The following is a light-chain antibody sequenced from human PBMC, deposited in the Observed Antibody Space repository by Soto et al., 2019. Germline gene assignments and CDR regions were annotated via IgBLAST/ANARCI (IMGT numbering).Light chain of an antibody. Sequence: EIVLTQSPGTLSLSPGERAALSCRASESVRSTYLAWYQQKPGQAPRLLIYGASSRATGIPDRFSGSGSGTDFSLTISRLEPEDFGVYYCQQYGNSPLTFGQGTKVDIK. V-gene: IGKV3-20*01. CDR1: ESVRSTY. CDR3: QQYGNSPLT. J-gene: IGKJ1*01. CDR2: GAS.